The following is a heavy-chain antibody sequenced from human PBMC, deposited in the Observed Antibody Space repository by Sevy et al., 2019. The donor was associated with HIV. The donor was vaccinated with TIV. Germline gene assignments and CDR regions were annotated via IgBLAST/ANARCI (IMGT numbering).Heavy chain of an antibody. CDR1: GFTFSSYA. J-gene: IGHJ4*02. CDR3: AREGYYYGSLDY. V-gene: IGHV3-30-3*01. D-gene: IGHD3-10*01. Sequence: GGSLRLSCAASGFTFSSYAMHWVRQAPGKGLEWVAVISYDGSSKYYADSVKGRFTISRDNSKNTLYLQMNSLRAEDTAVYYCAREGYYYGSLDYWGQGTLVTVSS. CDR2: ISYDGSSK.